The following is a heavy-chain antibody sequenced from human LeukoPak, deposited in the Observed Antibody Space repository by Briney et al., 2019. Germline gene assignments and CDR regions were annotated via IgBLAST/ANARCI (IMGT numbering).Heavy chain of an antibody. J-gene: IGHJ6*03. Sequence: SETLSLTCAVYGGSFSGYYWSRIRQPPGKGLEWIGYIYYSGSTNYNPSLKSRVTISVDTSKNQFSLKLSSVTAADTAVYYCARVGIGSYGFYYYYYMDVWGKGTTVTVSS. CDR2: IYYSGST. CDR1: GGSFSGYY. CDR3: ARVGIGSYGFYYYYYMDV. D-gene: IGHD3-16*02. V-gene: IGHV4-59*01.